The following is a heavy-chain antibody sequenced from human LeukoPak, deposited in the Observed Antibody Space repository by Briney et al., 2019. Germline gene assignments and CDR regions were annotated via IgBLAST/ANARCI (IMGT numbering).Heavy chain of an antibody. Sequence: SETLSLTCAVYGGSFSGYYWSWIRQPPGKGLEWIGEINHSGSTNYNPSLKSRVTISVDTSKNQFSLKLSSVTAADTAVYYCARGQTIVGAVGDFWGQGTLVTVSS. V-gene: IGHV4-34*01. CDR2: INHSGST. CDR3: ARGQTIVGAVGDF. CDR1: GGSFSGYY. J-gene: IGHJ4*02. D-gene: IGHD1-26*01.